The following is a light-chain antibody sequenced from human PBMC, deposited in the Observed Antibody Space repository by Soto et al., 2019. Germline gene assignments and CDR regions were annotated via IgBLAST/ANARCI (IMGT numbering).Light chain of an antibody. V-gene: IGKV3-15*01. Sequence: EMVLTQSPATLSLSPGERATLSCRASHYISSDLAWYQQKLGQAPKLLIFDASTRATGVPARFSGSGSGTEFTLTVSSLQSEDIAVYFCQQYNNWPPNFGQGTRLEIK. CDR2: DAS. CDR1: HYISSD. J-gene: IGKJ5*01. CDR3: QQYNNWPPN.